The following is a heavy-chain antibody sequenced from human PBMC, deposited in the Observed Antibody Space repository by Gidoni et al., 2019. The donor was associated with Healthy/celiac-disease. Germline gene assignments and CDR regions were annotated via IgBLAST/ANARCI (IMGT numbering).Heavy chain of an antibody. CDR3: ARSTGHYDIWTGYSSPPLFFDY. CDR1: GGSISSYY. D-gene: IGHD3-9*01. Sequence: QVQLQESGPGLVQPSETLSPTCTVSGGSISSYYWIWIRQPPGKGLVWLGYIYSSGSTNYNPSLKSRVTISVDTSKNQFSLKLSSVTAADTAVYYCARSTGHYDIWTGYSSPPLFFDYWGQGTLVTVSS. V-gene: IGHV4-59*01. J-gene: IGHJ4*02. CDR2: IYSSGST.